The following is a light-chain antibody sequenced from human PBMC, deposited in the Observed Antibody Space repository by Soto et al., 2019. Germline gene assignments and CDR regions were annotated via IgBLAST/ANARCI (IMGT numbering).Light chain of an antibody. CDR2: GNS. CDR1: SSNIGAGYD. V-gene: IGLV1-40*01. CDR3: QSYDSSLSGYG. J-gene: IGLJ3*02. Sequence: SVLTQPPSVSGAPGQRVTISCTGSSSNIGAGYDVHWYQQLPGTAPKLLIYGNSNRPSGVPDRFSGSKSGTSASLAITGLQAEDEADYYCQSYDSSLSGYGFGGGTKLTVL.